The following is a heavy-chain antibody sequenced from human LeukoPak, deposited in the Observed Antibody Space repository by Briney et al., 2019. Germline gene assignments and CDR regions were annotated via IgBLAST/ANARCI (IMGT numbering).Heavy chain of an antibody. J-gene: IGHJ6*02. CDR3: ARQGYNSMEV. CDR2: IYAGDSDT. V-gene: IGHV5-51*01. Sequence: GESLKISCKGSGYSFTTFWIDLVRQMPGKGLEWMGIIYAGDSDTRYSPSFQGQVTISVDKSISTAFLQWNSLKASDTAMYYCARQGYNSMEVWGQGTAVTVSS. D-gene: IGHD5-24*01. CDR1: GYSFTTFW.